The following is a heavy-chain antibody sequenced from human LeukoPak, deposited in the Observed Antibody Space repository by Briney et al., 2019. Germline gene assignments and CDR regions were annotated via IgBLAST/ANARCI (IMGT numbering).Heavy chain of an antibody. CDR1: GGSISSSSYY. CDR3: ARVLGQYYDFWGTEYYFDY. Sequence: SETLSLTCTDSGGSISSSSYYWGWIRQPPGKGLEWIGSIYYSGSTYYNASLKSRVTISVDTSKNQFSLKLSSVTAADTAVYYSARVLGQYYDFWGTEYYFDYWGQGTLVTVSS. CDR2: IYYSGST. V-gene: IGHV4-39*07. D-gene: IGHD3-3*01. J-gene: IGHJ4*02.